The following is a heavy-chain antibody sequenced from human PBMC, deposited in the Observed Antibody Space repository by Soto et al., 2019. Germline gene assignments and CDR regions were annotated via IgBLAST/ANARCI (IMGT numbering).Heavy chain of an antibody. V-gene: IGHV5-10-1*01. CDR3: ARLRGSFNGDYGIFDY. CDR2: IDPSDSYT. Sequence: GESLKISCKGSGYSFTSYWISWVRQMPGKGLERMGRIDPSDSYTNYSPSFQGHVTISADKSISTAYLQWSSLKASDTAMYYCARLRGSFNGDYGIFDYWGQGTLVTVSS. CDR1: GYSFTSYW. D-gene: IGHD4-17*01. J-gene: IGHJ4*02.